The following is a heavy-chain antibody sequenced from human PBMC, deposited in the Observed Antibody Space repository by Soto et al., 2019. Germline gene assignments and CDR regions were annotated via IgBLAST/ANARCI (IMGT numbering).Heavy chain of an antibody. CDR3: ARDARCSSTSCYAASFDS. J-gene: IGHJ3*02. Sequence: QVQLVESGGGVVQPGRSLRLSCAASGFTFSSYGMHWVRQAPGTGLEWVAVIWYDGSNKYYADSVKGRFTISRDNSKNTLYLQMNSLRSEDTAVYYCARDARCSSTSCYAASFDSWGHGTMVTVSS. D-gene: IGHD2-2*01. CDR1: GFTFSSYG. V-gene: IGHV3-33*01. CDR2: IWYDGSNK.